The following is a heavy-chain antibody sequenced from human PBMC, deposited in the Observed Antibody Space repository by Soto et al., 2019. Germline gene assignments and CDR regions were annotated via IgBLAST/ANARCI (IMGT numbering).Heavy chain of an antibody. CDR2: ISYDGSNK. Sequence: QVQLVESGGGVVQPGRSLRLSCAASGFTFSSYAMHWVRQAPGKGLEWVAVISYDGSNKYYADSVKGRFTISRDNSKNTLYLQMNSLRAEDTAVYYCARGERRLIGYCYYGMDVWGQGTTVTVSS. J-gene: IGHJ6*02. CDR1: GFTFSSYA. CDR3: ARGERRLIGYCYYGMDV. V-gene: IGHV3-30-3*01. D-gene: IGHD3-22*01.